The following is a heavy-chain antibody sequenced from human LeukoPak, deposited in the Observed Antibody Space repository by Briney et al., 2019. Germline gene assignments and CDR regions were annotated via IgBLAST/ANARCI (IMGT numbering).Heavy chain of an antibody. V-gene: IGHV4-59*08. CDR2: IYYSGIT. D-gene: IGHD3-10*01. CDR3: ARWGSNMAREKGDH. J-gene: IGHJ4*02. CDR1: GGSISDYY. Sequence: SETLSLTCTVSGGSISDYYWSWIRQPPGKGLEWIGYIYYSGITNYNPSLKTRVTILVDTSKNQFSLKLSSVTVADTAVYYCARWGSNMAREKGDHWGQGTLVTVSS.